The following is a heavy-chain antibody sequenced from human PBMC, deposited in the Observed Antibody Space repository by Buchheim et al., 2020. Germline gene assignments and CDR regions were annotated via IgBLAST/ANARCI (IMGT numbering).Heavy chain of an antibody. Sequence: QVQLLESGGGVVQPGRSLRLSCAASGFTFSSYGMHWVRQAPGKGLEWVAAISYDGGSKYYADSVKGRFTISRDNSKNTLYLQKNSLRAVDTAVYNCATAHAGVDHTDYAHAMDVWGQGTT. J-gene: IGHJ6*02. CDR3: ATAHAGVDHTDYAHAMDV. CDR2: ISYDGGSK. D-gene: IGHD4-17*01. V-gene: IGHV3-30*03. CDR1: GFTFSSYG.